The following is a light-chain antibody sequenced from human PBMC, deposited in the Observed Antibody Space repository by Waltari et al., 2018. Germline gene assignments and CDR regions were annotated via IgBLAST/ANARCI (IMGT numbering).Light chain of an antibody. CDR2: DAS. Sequence: EIVLTQSPGTLSLSPGERATLSCRASQSVGRSLAWYQQKPGQAPRLRMYDASSRATGIPDRFSGSGSGTDFSLTISRLEPEDVAVYYCQKYERLPATFGQGTKVEIK. CDR1: QSVGRS. J-gene: IGKJ1*01. CDR3: QKYERLPAT. V-gene: IGKV3-20*01.